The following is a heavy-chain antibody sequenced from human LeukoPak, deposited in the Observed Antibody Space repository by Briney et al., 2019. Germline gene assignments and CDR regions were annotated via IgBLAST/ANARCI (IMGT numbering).Heavy chain of an antibody. Sequence: SETLSLTCAVYGGSSSGYYWSWIRQPPGKGLEWIGEIYHSGGTNYNPSLKSRVTISVDTSKNQFSLKLSSVTAADTAVYYCARRYTNYAPLDYWGQGTLVTVSS. V-gene: IGHV4-34*01. D-gene: IGHD1-1*01. CDR1: GGSSSGYY. CDR2: IYHSGGT. CDR3: ARRYTNYAPLDY. J-gene: IGHJ4*02.